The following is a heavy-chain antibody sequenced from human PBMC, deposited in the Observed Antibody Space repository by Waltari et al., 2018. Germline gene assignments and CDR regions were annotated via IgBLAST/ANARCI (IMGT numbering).Heavy chain of an antibody. Sequence: EVQLLASGGGLVQPWGSLRLSCEASGIICTNFAIHWVRLAPGTGLDWVAAITVSDDTFYADSVMGRFTVSRDTSKNTVYLQMNGLRAEDTAIYYCAKPFYNWDDPLHSWGQGTLVAVSS. CDR1: GIICTNFA. CDR3: AKPFYNWDDPLHS. D-gene: IGHD1-20*01. J-gene: IGHJ4*02. V-gene: IGHV3-23*01. CDR2: ITVSDDT.